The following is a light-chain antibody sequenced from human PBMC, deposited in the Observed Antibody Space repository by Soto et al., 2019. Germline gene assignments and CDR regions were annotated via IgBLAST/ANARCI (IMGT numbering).Light chain of an antibody. J-gene: IGLJ2*01. CDR1: SSDIGGYNY. Sequence: QSVLTQPASVSGSPGQSITISCTGTSSDIGGYNYVSWYQQHPGQAPKLMIYDVSSRPSGISDRFSGSKSGNTASLTISGLQAEDAADYYCSSYRSTNTLGVFGGGTQLTVL. V-gene: IGLV2-14*01. CDR3: SSYRSTNTLGV. CDR2: DVS.